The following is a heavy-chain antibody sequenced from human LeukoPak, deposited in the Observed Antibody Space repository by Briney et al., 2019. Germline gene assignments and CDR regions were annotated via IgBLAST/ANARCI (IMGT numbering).Heavy chain of an antibody. CDR1: GFTFSSYV. V-gene: IGHV3-23*01. CDR2: ISGSSGGT. CDR3: ARRGAAGTYYFDY. J-gene: IGHJ4*02. Sequence: GGSLRLSCAASGFTFSSYVMSWVRHAPRKGLEWVSAISGSSGGTFYADSVKGRFTISRDNSKNTLYLQTNSLRAEDTAVYYCARRGAAGTYYFDYWGQGTLVTVSS. D-gene: IGHD6-13*01.